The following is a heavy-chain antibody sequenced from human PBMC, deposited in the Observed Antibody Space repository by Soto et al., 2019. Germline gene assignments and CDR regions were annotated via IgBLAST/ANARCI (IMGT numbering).Heavy chain of an antibody. Sequence: ASVKVSCKASGYTFTGYYMHWVRQAPGQGLEWMGWINPNSGGTNYAQKFQGRVTMTRDTSISTAYMELSRLRSDDTAVYYCARGYCSSTSCPNDYYYYYGMDVWGQGTTVTVSS. V-gene: IGHV1-2*02. CDR3: ARGYCSSTSCPNDYYYYYGMDV. CDR1: GYTFTGYY. D-gene: IGHD2-2*01. CDR2: INPNSGGT. J-gene: IGHJ6*02.